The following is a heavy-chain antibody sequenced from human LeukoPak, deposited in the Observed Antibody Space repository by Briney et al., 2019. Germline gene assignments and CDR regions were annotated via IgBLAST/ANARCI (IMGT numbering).Heavy chain of an antibody. CDR2: IYPVDSDT. CDR3: ARHRGTIFGMVMYNWFDP. CDR1: GYRFTSYW. D-gene: IGHD3-3*01. V-gene: IGHV5-51*01. J-gene: IGHJ5*02. Sequence: GESLKISCEASGYRFTSYWIGWVRQMPGKGLEWVALIYPVDSDTRYNPSFQGQVTISADKSINTVYLQWNSLKASDSAMYYCARHRGTIFGMVMYNWFDPWGQGTLVTVSS.